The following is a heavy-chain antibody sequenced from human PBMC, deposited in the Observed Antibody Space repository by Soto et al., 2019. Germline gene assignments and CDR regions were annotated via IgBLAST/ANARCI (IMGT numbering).Heavy chain of an antibody. CDR3: AKPGVVAAPISPLWGVFDY. D-gene: IGHD2-2*01. Sequence: GGSLRLSCAASGFTFSSYAMSWVRQAPGKGLEWVSAISGSGGSTYYADSVKGRFTISRDNSKNTLYLQMNSLRAEDTAVYYCAKPGVVAAPISPLWGVFDYWGQGTLVTVSS. CDR2: ISGSGGST. J-gene: IGHJ4*02. V-gene: IGHV3-23*01. CDR1: GFTFSSYA.